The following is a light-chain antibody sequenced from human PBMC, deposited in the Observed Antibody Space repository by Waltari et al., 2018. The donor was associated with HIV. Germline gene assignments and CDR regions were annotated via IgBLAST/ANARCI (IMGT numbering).Light chain of an antibody. J-gene: IGLJ2*01. Sequence: QSVLTQPPSVSATPGQKVTISCSGSSSNIGNNSVSWYQQVPGTAPKPLIYDNNKRPSGIPDRFSGSKSGTSATLGVTGLQTGDEADYYCGTWDSSLSTSFFGGGTKLTVL. CDR1: SSNIGNNS. CDR2: DNN. V-gene: IGLV1-51*01. CDR3: GTWDSSLSTSF.